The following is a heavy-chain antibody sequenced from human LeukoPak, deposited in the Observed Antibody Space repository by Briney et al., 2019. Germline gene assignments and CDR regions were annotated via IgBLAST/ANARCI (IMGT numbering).Heavy chain of an antibody. CDR2: IYYSGST. CDR1: GGSISSYY. Sequence: SETLSLTCTVSGGSISSYYWSWIRQPPGKGLEWIGYIYYSGSTNYNPSLKSRVTISVDTPKNQFSLKLSSVTAADTAVYHCARDQTLYGMDVWGQGTTVTVSS. CDR3: ARDQTLYGMDV. D-gene: IGHD4-23*01. J-gene: IGHJ6*02. V-gene: IGHV4-59*01.